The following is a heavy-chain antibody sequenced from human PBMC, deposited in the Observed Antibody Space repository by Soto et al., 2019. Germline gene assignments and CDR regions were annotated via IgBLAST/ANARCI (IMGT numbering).Heavy chain of an antibody. D-gene: IGHD5-18*01. V-gene: IGHV4-34*01. Sequence: SETLSLTCAAYGGSFSGYYWSWIRHPPGKGLEWIGEINHSGSDNYNPSLKSRVTISVDTSKNRFSLKLSSVTATDTAVYYCARARYSYGDLPRLIFDYCGRGTPVTVSS. CDR3: ARARYSYGDLPRLIFDY. J-gene: IGHJ4*02. CDR1: GGSFSGYY. CDR2: INHSGSD.